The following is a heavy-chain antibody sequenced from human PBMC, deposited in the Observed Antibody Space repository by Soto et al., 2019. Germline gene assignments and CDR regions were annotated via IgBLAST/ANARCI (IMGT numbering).Heavy chain of an antibody. CDR3: ARVADRGYCSGGSCYSVYYGMDV. V-gene: IGHV1-3*01. D-gene: IGHD2-15*01. CDR2: INAGNGNT. Sequence: ASVKVSCKASGYTFTSYAMHWVRQAPGQRLEWMGWINAGNGNTKYSQKLQGRVTMTTDTSTSTAYMELRSLRSDDTAVYYCARVADRGYCSGGSCYSVYYGMDVWGQGTTVTVSS. CDR1: GYTFTSYA. J-gene: IGHJ6*02.